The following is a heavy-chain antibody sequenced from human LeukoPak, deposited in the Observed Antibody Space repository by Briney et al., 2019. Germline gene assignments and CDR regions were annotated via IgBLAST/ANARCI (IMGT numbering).Heavy chain of an antibody. V-gene: IGHV3-23*01. CDR3: AKAPFRWRELRTGFDY. D-gene: IGHD1-26*01. CDR1: GFTFSSYA. J-gene: IGHJ4*02. CDR2: ISGSGGST. Sequence: GGSLRLSCAASGFTFSSYAMSWVRQAPGKGLEWVSAISGSGGSTYYADPVKGRFTISRDNSKNTLYLQMNSLRAEDTAVYYCAKAPFRWRELRTGFDYWGQGTLVTVSS.